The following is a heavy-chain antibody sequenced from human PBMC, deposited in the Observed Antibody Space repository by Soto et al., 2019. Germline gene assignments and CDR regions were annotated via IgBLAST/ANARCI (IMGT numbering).Heavy chain of an antibody. J-gene: IGHJ4*02. V-gene: IGHV3-66*01. Sequence: PGGSLRLSCAASEFTVSNNYMSWVRQAPGKGLEWGSVIYSGGSTYYADSVKGRFTISRDNSKNTLYLQMNSLRDEDTAVYYCARGKGRSYDTSGLFDYWGQGT. CDR3: ARGKGRSYDTSGLFDY. CDR2: IYSGGST. D-gene: IGHD3-22*01. CDR1: EFTVSNNY.